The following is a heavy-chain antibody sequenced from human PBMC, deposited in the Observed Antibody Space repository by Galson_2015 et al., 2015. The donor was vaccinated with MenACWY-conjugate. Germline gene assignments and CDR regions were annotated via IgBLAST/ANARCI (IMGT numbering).Heavy chain of an antibody. Sequence: SLRLSCAASGFTFSTYAMSWVRQAPGKGLEWVSSISGSGRTTHYADSVKGRFTISRDNSKNTLYLQMNSLRAEEPAVYYCAKQPSTVTTKSSWHWYFDLWARGPLVTVSS. CDR3: AKQPSTVTTKSSWHWYFDL. CDR2: ISGSGRTT. J-gene: IGHJ2*01. V-gene: IGHV3-23*01. CDR1: GFTFSTYA. D-gene: IGHD4-17*01.